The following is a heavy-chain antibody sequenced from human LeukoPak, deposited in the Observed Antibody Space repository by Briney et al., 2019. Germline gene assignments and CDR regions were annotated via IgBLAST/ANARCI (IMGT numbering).Heavy chain of an antibody. CDR1: GYTFTSYG. V-gene: IGHV1-18*01. CDR3: ARVGVVVPAATYYYYYSYMDV. CDR2: ISAYNGNT. Sequence: ASVKVSCKASGYTFTSYGISWVRQAPGQGLEWMGWISAYNGNTNYAQKLQGRVTMTTDTSTSTAYMELRSLRSDDTAVYYCARVGVVVPAATYYYYYSYMDVWGKGTTVTVSS. D-gene: IGHD2-2*01. J-gene: IGHJ6*03.